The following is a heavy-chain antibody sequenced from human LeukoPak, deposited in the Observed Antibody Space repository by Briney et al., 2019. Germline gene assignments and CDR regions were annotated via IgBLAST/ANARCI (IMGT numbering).Heavy chain of an antibody. CDR2: INPNSGGT. V-gene: IGHV1-2*02. D-gene: IGHD4-17*01. Sequence: GASVKVSCKSSGYTFTGYYMHWVRQAPGQGLEWMGWINPNSGGTHYAQKFQGRVTVTRDTSISTTYMDLSRLRSDDTAVYYCARKGEDYGDYDYWGQGTLVTVSS. CDR1: GYTFTGYY. J-gene: IGHJ4*02. CDR3: ARKGEDYGDYDY.